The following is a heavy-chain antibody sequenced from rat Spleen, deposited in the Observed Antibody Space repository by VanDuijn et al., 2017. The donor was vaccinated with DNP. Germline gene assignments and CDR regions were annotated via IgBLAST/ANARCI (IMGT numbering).Heavy chain of an antibody. CDR1: GFSFSDFG. Sequence: EVQLVESGGGLVQPGRSLTLSCAASGFSFSDFGMAWVRQTPTKGLEWVTSISSSAGSTSYRDSVKGRFTISRDNAKNTLYLQMDSLRSEDTATYYCTTDFERVFDYWGQGVMVTVSS. D-gene: IGHD1-11*01. CDR2: ISSSAGST. CDR3: TTDFERVFDY. J-gene: IGHJ2*01. V-gene: IGHV5-19*01.